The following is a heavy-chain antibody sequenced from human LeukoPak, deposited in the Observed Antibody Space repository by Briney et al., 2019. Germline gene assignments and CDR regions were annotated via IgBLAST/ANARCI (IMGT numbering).Heavy chain of an antibody. CDR2: INPNSGGT. CDR1: VYTFTVYY. V-gene: IGHV1-2*02. Sequence: GASVTVSFKSSVYTFTVYYMHWVRQAPGQGLEWMGWINPNSGGTNYAQKFQGRVTMTRDTSISTAYMELSRLRSDDTAVYYCARGGLMGYCSSTSCWNWFDPWGQGTLVTVSS. J-gene: IGHJ5*02. D-gene: IGHD2-2*01. CDR3: ARGGLMGYCSSTSCWNWFDP.